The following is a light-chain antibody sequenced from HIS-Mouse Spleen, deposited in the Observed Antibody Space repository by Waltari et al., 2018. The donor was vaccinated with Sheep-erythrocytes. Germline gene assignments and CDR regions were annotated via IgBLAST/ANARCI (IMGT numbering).Light chain of an antibody. CDR1: SSDVGGYNY. CDR2: RVS. CDR3: YTYACSYNWV. J-gene: IGLJ3*02. V-gene: IGLV2-11*02. Sequence: QSALTQPRAVSGSPVQSVTISCTGTSSDVGGYNYVSWYQQHPSKAPKLTIYRVSKQQSGVPDRLSRSEPYNKTTLNNYGVHDEDEADYHRYTYACSYNWVFGGGTKLALL.